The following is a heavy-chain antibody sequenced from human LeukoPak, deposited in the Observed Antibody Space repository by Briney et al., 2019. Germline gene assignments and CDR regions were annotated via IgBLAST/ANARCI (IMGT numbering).Heavy chain of an antibody. J-gene: IGHJ4*02. CDR1: GGSFSNYY. Sequence: SETLSLTCAVYGGSFSNYYWSWIRQPPGKGLEWIGEINHSGSTNYNPSLKSRVTISVDTSKNQFSLKLSSVTAADTAVYYCARGLSAIVYWGQGTLVTVSS. V-gene: IGHV4-34*01. D-gene: IGHD2-15*01. CDR3: ARGLSAIVY. CDR2: INHSGST.